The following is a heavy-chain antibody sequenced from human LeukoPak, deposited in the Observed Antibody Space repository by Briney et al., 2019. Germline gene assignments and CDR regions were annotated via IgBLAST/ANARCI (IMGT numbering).Heavy chain of an antibody. J-gene: IGHJ4*02. Sequence: EASVKVSCKASGGTFSSHAISWVRQAPGQGLEWMGGIIPIFGTANYAQKFQGRVTITTDESTSTAYMELSSLRSEDTAVYYCASGELGRQLLYFDYWGQGTLVTVSS. CDR2: IIPIFGTA. V-gene: IGHV1-69*05. CDR1: GGTFSSHA. D-gene: IGHD6-13*01. CDR3: ASGELGRQLLYFDY.